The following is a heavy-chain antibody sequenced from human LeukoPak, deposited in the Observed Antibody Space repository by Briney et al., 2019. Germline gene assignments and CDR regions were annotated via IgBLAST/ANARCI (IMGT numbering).Heavy chain of an antibody. J-gene: IGHJ3*02. Sequence: GESLKISCKGSGYSFTSYWIGWVRQMPGKGLEWMGIIYPGDSDTRYSPSFQGQVTISADKSISTAYLQWSSLKASDTAMYYCAKRFFGVDFNLTNDAFDIWGQGEMVTVSS. CDR1: GYSFTSYW. V-gene: IGHV5-51*01. CDR2: IYPGDSDT. CDR3: AKRFFGVDFNLTNDAFDI. D-gene: IGHD3-3*01.